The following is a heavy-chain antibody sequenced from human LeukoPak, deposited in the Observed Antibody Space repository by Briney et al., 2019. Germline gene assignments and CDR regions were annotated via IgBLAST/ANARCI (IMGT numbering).Heavy chain of an antibody. D-gene: IGHD3-22*01. CDR1: GGSISSYY. V-gene: IGHV4-59*01. Sequence: SETLSLTCTVSGGSISSYYWSWIRQPPGKGVEWIGNIYDSGSTNYNPSLKSRVTISVDTSKNQCSLKLSSVTAADTAVYYCARQSISGSSLSYFDYWGQGTLVNVSS. J-gene: IGHJ4*02. CDR3: ARQSISGSSLSYFDY. CDR2: IYDSGST.